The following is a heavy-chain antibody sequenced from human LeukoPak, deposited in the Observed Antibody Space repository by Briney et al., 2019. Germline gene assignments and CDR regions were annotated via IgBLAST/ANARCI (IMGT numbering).Heavy chain of an antibody. CDR1: GFAFDTYG. J-gene: IGHJ4*02. CDR3: ATSTTSFDY. CDR2: ISGSGYNT. V-gene: IGHV3-23*01. Sequence: GGSLRLSCAAPGFAFDTYGMTWARQAPGKGLEWVSSISGSGYNTYYADSVKGRLTISRDNSKNTLYLQMNSLRAEDTAIYYCATSTTSFDYWGQGTLVTVSS.